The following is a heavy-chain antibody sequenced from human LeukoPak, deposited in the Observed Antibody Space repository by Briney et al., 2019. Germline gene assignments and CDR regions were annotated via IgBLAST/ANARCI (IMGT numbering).Heavy chain of an antibody. Sequence: ASVKVSCKASGYTFTSDDINWVRQATGQGLEWMGWMNPNSGNTGYAQKFQGRVTMTRNTSISTAYMELSSLRSEDTAVYYCARGTRVHNSSSWYGNNWFDPWGQGTLVTVSS. CDR2: MNPNSGNT. J-gene: IGHJ5*02. CDR1: GYTFTSDD. D-gene: IGHD6-13*01. CDR3: ARGTRVHNSSSWYGNNWFDP. V-gene: IGHV1-8*01.